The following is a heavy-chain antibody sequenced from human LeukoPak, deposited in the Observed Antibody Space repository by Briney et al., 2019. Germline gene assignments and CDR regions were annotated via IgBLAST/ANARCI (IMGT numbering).Heavy chain of an antibody. CDR3: ARDGHNWNFDY. CDR1: GYTFTTYY. CDR2: INPSGGTT. J-gene: IGHJ4*02. V-gene: IGHV1-46*01. D-gene: IGHD1-20*01. Sequence: GASVKVSCKASGYTFTTYYMHWVRQVPGQGLEWMGRINPSGGTTTYAQKFQGRLTMTRDMSTSTVYMELSSLRSEDTAVYYCARDGHNWNFDYWGQGTLVTVSS.